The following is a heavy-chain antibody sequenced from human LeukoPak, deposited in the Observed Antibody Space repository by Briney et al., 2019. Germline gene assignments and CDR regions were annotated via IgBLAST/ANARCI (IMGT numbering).Heavy chain of an antibody. CDR3: AREGHYDILTGYSPVVYYFYYMDV. CDR1: GFTFSHYG. Sequence: QPGRSLRLSCEASGFTFSHYGIHWVRQTPGKGLEWVAAISSDGVEKHYADSVKGRFTISRDNSKSTLYLQMNSLRAEDTALYYCAREGHYDILTGYSPVVYYFYYMDVWGKGTTVTVSS. V-gene: IGHV3-30*04. CDR2: ISSDGVEK. J-gene: IGHJ6*03. D-gene: IGHD3-9*01.